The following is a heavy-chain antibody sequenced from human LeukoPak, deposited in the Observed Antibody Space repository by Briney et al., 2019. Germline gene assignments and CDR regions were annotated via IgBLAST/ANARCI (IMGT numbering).Heavy chain of an antibody. J-gene: IGHJ4*02. CDR1: GGTFSSYA. CDR3: ARDYCSSTSCPNFDY. V-gene: IGHV1-69*04. CDR2: IIPILGIA. Sequence: GASVKVSCKASGGTFSSYAISWVRQAPGQGLEWMGRIIPILGIANYAQKFQGRVTITADKSTSTAYMELSSLRSEDTAVYYCARDYCSSTSCPNFDYWGQGTLVTVSS. D-gene: IGHD2-2*01.